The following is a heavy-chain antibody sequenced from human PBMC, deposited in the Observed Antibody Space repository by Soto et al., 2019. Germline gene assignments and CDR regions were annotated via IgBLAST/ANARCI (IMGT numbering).Heavy chain of an antibody. CDR3: AKDRLTDYYFVS. CDR2: ISYDGSVK. Sequence: GGSLRLSCAASGFIFSNYHMHWVRQAPGKGLEWVAVISYDGSVKDYADSVKGRFTISRDNSRNTMSLQMNSLRPEDTAVYHCAKDRLTDYYFVSWGQGALVTVSS. D-gene: IGHD3-9*01. V-gene: IGHV3-30*18. J-gene: IGHJ4*02. CDR1: GFIFSNYH.